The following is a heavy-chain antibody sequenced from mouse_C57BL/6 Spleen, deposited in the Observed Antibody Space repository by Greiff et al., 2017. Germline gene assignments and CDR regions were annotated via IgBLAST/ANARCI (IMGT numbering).Heavy chain of an antibody. CDR3: ARDCYYDAMDY. D-gene: IGHD2-12*01. Sequence: DVKLVESEGGLVQPGSSMKLSFTASGFTFSDYYMAWVRQVPEKGLEWVANINYDGSSTYYLASLKSRFIISRDNAKNILYLQMSSLKAEDTATYYCARDCYYDAMDYWGQGTSGTVSS. J-gene: IGHJ4*01. CDR1: GFTFSDYY. CDR2: INYDGSST. V-gene: IGHV5-16*01.